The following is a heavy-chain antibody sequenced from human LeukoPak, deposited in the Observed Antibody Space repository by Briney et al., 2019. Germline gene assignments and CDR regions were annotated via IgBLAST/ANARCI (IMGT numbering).Heavy chain of an antibody. D-gene: IGHD1-26*01. CDR2: ISYDGGNK. J-gene: IGHJ4*02. CDR3: AREGSQSASGTYPGND. Sequence: GGSLRLSCAASGFTFSSSVMHWVRQAPGKGLEWVAVISYDGGNKYYAHSVKGRFTISRDNSKNTLFLQMNSLGAEDTAVYYCAREGSQSASGTYPGNDWGQGTLVTVSS. CDR1: GFTFSSSV. V-gene: IGHV3-30*04.